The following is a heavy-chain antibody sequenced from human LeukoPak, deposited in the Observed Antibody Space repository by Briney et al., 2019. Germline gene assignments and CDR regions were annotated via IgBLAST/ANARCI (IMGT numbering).Heavy chain of an antibody. V-gene: IGHV4-59*11. CDR2: IYYSVRT. J-gene: IGHJ6*03. D-gene: IGHD6-19*01. CDR1: GASISSHY. CDR3: GRLRGGAVAGTGVYYYYYMDV. Sequence: PSETLSLTCSVSGASISSHYWSWIRQPPGKGLEWIGYIYYSVRTNYNPSLKSRVTISVDMPNNQFSLKMSSVTAADTAVYYCGRLRGGAVAGTGVYYYYYMDVWGKGTTVTISS.